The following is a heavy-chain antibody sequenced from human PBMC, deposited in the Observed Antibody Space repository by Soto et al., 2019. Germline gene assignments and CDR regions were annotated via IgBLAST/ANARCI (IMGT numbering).Heavy chain of an antibody. CDR3: ARDKITGLFDY. V-gene: IGHV4-34*01. D-gene: IGHD2-8*02. CDR1: GGSFSGYY. J-gene: IGHJ4*02. Sequence: SETLSLTCAVYGGSFSGYYWTWIRQPPGTGLEWIGEINHSGSTNYNPSLKSRVTIAVDTSKTQFSLKLTSVTAADTAVYYCARDKITGLFDYWGQGTLVTVSS. CDR2: INHSGST.